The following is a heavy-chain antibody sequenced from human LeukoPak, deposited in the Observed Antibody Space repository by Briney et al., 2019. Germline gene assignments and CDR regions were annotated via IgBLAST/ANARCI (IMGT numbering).Heavy chain of an antibody. V-gene: IGHV1-2*02. D-gene: IGHD1-26*01. CDR1: GYTFTGYY. J-gene: IGHJ6*02. CDR3: ASVLGASSDYYGMDV. CDR2: INPNSGGR. Sequence: ASVKVSCKASGYTFTGYYMHWVRQAPGQGLEWMGWINPNSGGRNYAQKFQGRVTMTRDTSISTAYMELSRLRSDDTAVYYCASVLGASSDYYGMDVWGQGTTVTVSS.